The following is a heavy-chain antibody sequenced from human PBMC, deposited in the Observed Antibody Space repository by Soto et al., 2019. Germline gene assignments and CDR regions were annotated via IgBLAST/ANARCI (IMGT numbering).Heavy chain of an antibody. Sequence: GESLKISCKGSGYTFSKYWIGRVRQTPGKGLEWMGMIYPGDSDARYSPSFEGQVTLSVDKSINTAYLQWKSLKASDTAMYYCARQGGEYNTMSDYWGQGTLVTVS. D-gene: IGHD1-20*01. CDR3: ARQGGEYNTMSDY. V-gene: IGHV5-51*01. CDR1: GYTFSKYW. CDR2: IYPGDSDA. J-gene: IGHJ4*02.